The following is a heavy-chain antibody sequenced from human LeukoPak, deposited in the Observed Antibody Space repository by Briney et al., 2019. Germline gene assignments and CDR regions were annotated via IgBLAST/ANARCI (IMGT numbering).Heavy chain of an antibody. J-gene: IGHJ4*02. CDR3: ARDRGDGSGSHPFDY. CDR1: GFTFRSYG. CDR2: IWYDGSNK. Sequence: PGGSLRLSCAASGFTFRSYGMHWVRQAPGKGLEWVAVIWYDGSNKYYADSVKGRFTISRDNSENTLYVQMNSLRAEDTAVYYCARDRGDGSGSHPFDYWGQGTLVTVSS. D-gene: IGHD3-10*01. V-gene: IGHV3-33*01.